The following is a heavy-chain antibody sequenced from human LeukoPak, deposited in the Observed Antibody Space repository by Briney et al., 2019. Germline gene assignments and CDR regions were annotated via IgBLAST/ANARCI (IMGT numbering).Heavy chain of an antibody. CDR1: GFNFDGYG. V-gene: IGHV3-20*04. CDR2: IYWNGGST. Sequence: GSLRLSCAGSGFNFDGYGLSWVRQAPGKGLEWVSGIYWNGGSTGYAVSVKGRFTISRDNAKNSLYLQMNSLRAEDTALFYCARDGPFPYYYDSSGYYSNAFDIWGQGTMVTVSS. J-gene: IGHJ3*02. D-gene: IGHD3-22*01. CDR3: ARDGPFPYYYDSSGYYSNAFDI.